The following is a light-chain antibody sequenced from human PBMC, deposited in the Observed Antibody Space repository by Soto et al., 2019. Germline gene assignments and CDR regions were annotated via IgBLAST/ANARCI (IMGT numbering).Light chain of an antibody. V-gene: IGKV3-20*01. J-gene: IGKJ1*01. CDR2: GAS. Sequence: EIVLTQSPGTLSLSPGERATLSCRAIHSVSSSYLAWYQQKPGQAPRLLIYGASSRATGIPDRFSGSGSGTDFTLTISRLEPEDFAVYYCQQYGSSPWTFGQGTKV. CDR1: HSVSSSY. CDR3: QQYGSSPWT.